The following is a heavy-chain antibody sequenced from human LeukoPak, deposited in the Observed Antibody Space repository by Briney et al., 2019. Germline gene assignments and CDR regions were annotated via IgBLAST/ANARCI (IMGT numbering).Heavy chain of an antibody. V-gene: IGHV3-23*01. J-gene: IGHJ5*02. CDR1: TFTFSGYA. D-gene: IGHD6-19*01. CDR3: AKGSGSGWYGWFAP. CDR2: ISASTDST. Sequence: PGGSLRLSCAASTFTFSGYAMSWVRQAPGKGLEWVSSISASTDSTYYADSVKGRFTISRDNSKNTLYLQMNSLRGEDTALYYCAKGSGSGWYGWFAPWGQGTLVTVSS.